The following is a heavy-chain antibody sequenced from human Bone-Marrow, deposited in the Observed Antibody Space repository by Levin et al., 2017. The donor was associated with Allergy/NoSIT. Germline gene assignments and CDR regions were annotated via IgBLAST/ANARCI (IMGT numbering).Heavy chain of an antibody. CDR1: GDSITNIGHY. V-gene: IGHV4-39*01. Sequence: PSETLSLSCTVSGDSITNIGHYWGWIRQPPGKGLEWIGSIFHSGSSDYNPSLKSRVTLSVDTSKNQFSLKLTSVTAADTAVYYCARHLGRLLGEYFQHWGQGTLVTVSS. J-gene: IGHJ1*01. D-gene: IGHD2-21*02. CDR3: ARHLGRLLGEYFQH. CDR2: IFHSGSS.